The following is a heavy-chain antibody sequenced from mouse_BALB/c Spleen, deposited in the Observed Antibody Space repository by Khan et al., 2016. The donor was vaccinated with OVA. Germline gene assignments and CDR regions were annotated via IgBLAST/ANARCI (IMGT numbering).Heavy chain of an antibody. CDR2: ISSGSSTF. V-gene: IGHV5-17*02. D-gene: IGHD1-1*01. Sequence: EVELVESGGGLVQPGGSRKLSCAASGFTFSNFGMHWVRQAPEKGLEWVAFISSGSSTFYYADTVTGRFTISRANPKNTLFLQMTSLRSEDTARYDCARDYYVSFDYWGQGTTLTVSS. CDR3: ARDYYVSFDY. J-gene: IGHJ2*01. CDR1: GFTFSNFG.